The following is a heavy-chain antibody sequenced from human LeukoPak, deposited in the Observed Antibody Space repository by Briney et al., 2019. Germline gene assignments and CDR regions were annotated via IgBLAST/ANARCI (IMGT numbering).Heavy chain of an antibody. CDR3: ARDQYTNSGNWFDP. Sequence: PGGSLRLSCAASGFTFNNHYIHWVRQAPGKGLVWVSRINSAGSSTSYADSVKGRFTISRDNAKNTLYLQMNSLRAEDTAVYFCARDQYTNSGNWFDPWGQGTLVTVSS. CDR1: GFTFNNHY. CDR2: INSAGSST. D-gene: IGHD7-27*01. V-gene: IGHV3-74*01. J-gene: IGHJ5*02.